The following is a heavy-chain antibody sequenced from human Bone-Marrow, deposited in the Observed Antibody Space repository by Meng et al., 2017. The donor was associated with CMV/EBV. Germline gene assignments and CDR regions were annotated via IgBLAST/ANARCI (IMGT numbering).Heavy chain of an antibody. V-gene: IGHV1-2*02. J-gene: IGHJ4*02. CDR3: ARSPTVTTLGLFDY. CDR2: INPNSGGT. D-gene: IGHD4-17*01. CDR1: GYTFTGYY. Sequence: ASVKVSCKASGYTFTGYYMHWVRQAPGQGLEWMGWINPNSGGTNYAQKFQGRVTMTRDTSISTAYMELSRLRSDDTAVYYCARSPTVTTLGLFDYWGQGTLVTVSS.